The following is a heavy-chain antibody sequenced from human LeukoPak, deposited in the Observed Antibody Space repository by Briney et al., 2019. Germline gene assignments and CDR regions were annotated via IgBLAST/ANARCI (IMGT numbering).Heavy chain of an antibody. CDR3: ARDQHSNIDY. D-gene: IGHD5-18*01. Sequence: GMSLRLSCAASGFTFSSYSMNWVRQAPGKGLEWVSSISSSSSYIYYADSVKGRFTISRDNAKNSLYLQMSSLRAEGTAVYYCARDQHSNIDYWGQGTLVTVSS. CDR2: ISSSSSYI. J-gene: IGHJ4*02. V-gene: IGHV3-21*01. CDR1: GFTFSSYS.